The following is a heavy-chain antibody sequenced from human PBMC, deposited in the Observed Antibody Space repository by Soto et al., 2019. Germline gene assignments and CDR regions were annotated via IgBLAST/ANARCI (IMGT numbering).Heavy chain of an antibody. CDR2: IIPIFGTA. CDR1: GGTFSIYA. CDR3: ARVDTAMVTDYYYGMDV. D-gene: IGHD5-18*01. V-gene: IGHV1-69*13. Sequence: SVKVSCKASGGTFSIYAIIWVRQAPGQGLEWMGGIIPIFGTANYAQKFQGRVTITADESTSTAYMELSSLRSEDTAVYYCARVDTAMVTDYYYGMDVWGQGTTVTVSS. J-gene: IGHJ6*02.